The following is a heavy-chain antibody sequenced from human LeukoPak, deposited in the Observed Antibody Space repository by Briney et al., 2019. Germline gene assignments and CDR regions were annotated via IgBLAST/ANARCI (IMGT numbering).Heavy chain of an antibody. CDR1: GGTFSSYT. J-gene: IGHJ5*02. D-gene: IGHD2-2*01. V-gene: IGHV1-69*04. CDR3: ARDARVSSTSRGHWFDP. Sequence: ASVKVSCKASGGTFSSYTISWVRQAPGQGLEWMGRIIPILGIANYAQKFQGRVTITADKSTSTAYTELSSLRSEDTAVYYCARDARVSSTSRGHWFDPWGQGTLVTVSS. CDR2: IIPILGIA.